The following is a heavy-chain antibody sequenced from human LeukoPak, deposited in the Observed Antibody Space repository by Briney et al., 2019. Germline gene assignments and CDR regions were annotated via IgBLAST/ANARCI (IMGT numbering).Heavy chain of an antibody. J-gene: IGHJ4*02. Sequence: SVKVSCKASGGTFSSYAISWVRQAPGQGLEWMGRIIPIFGTANYAQKFQGRVTITTDESTSTVYMELSSLRSEDTAVYYCATPAAYCGGDCYAYFDYWGQGTLVTVSS. CDR3: ATPAAYCGGDCYAYFDY. CDR1: GGTFSSYA. CDR2: IIPIFGTA. V-gene: IGHV1-69*05. D-gene: IGHD2-21*02.